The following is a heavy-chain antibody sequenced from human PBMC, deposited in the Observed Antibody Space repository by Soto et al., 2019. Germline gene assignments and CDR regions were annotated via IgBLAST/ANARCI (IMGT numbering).Heavy chain of an antibody. CDR2: IIPIFGTA. CDR3: ARDPLGDSGSYYGVGYYYYGMDV. D-gene: IGHD1-26*01. J-gene: IGHJ6*02. V-gene: IGHV1-69*13. CDR1: GVTFSSYA. Sequence: SVKVSCKASGVTFSSYAISWVRQAPGQGLEWMGGIIPIFGTANYAQKFQGRVTITADESTSTAYMELSSLRSEDTAVYYCARDPLGDSGSYYGVGYYYYGMDVWGQGTTVTVSS.